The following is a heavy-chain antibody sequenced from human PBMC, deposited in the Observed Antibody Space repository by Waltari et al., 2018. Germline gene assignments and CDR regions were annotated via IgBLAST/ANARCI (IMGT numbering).Heavy chain of an antibody. D-gene: IGHD3-22*01. CDR2: FDPEEGET. Sequence: QVQLVQSGAEVKKPGASVKVSCKVSGYTLTDLSMHWVRQAPGQGLEWMGGFDPEEGETIYAKNFQGRVTMSEDTSTDTAYMELSSLRSEDTAVYYCATRIAYYYDSSGYYFNYWGQGSLVTVSS. V-gene: IGHV1-24*01. CDR1: GYTLTDLS. J-gene: IGHJ4*02. CDR3: ATRIAYYYDSSGYYFNY.